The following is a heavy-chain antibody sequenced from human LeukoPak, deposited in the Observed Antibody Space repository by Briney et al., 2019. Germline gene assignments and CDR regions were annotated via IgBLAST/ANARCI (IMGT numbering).Heavy chain of an antibody. Sequence: GSLRLSCAASGFTFSDYYMSWIRQAPGKGLEWVSYISSSGSTIYYADSVKGRFTISRDNAKNSLYLQMNSLRAEDTAVFYCARVARGYYDSSGYYADWYFDLWGRGTLVTVSS. J-gene: IGHJ2*01. CDR2: ISSSGSTI. CDR3: ARVARGYYDSSGYYADWYFDL. V-gene: IGHV3-11*04. D-gene: IGHD3-22*01. CDR1: GFTFSDYY.